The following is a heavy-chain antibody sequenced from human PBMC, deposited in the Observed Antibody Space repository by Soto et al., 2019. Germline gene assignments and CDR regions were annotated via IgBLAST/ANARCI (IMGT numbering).Heavy chain of an antibody. CDR2: INPSGGST. Sequence: ASVKVSCKASGYTFTSYYMHWVRQAPGQGLEWMGIINPSGGSTSYAQKFQGRVTMTRDTSTSTVYMELSSLRSEDTAVYYCARNQGLARIWFGRDNRHAHFEIWGQGTMVTVSS. J-gene: IGHJ3*02. CDR3: ARNQGLARIWFGRDNRHAHFEI. V-gene: IGHV1-46*03. CDR1: GYTFTSYY. D-gene: IGHD3-10*01.